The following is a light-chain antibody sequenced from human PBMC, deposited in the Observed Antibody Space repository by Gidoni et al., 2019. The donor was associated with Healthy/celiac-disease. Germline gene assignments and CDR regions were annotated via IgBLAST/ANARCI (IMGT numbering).Light chain of an antibody. CDR3: AAWDDSLNGPNVV. CDR2: SNR. Sequence: QSVLTQPPSASGTPGQRVTMSCSGSSSNIGSNTVNWYQQFPGTAPKLLIYSNRQRPSGVPDRFSGSKSGTSASRAISGLQSEDEADYYCAAWDDSLNGPNVVFGGGTKLTVL. J-gene: IGLJ2*01. V-gene: IGLV1-44*01. CDR1: SSNIGSNT.